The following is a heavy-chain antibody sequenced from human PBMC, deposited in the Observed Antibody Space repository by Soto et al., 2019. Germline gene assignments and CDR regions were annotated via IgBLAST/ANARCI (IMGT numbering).Heavy chain of an antibody. V-gene: IGHV3-53*01. Sequence: EVQLVESGGGLIQPGGSLRLSCAASGFTVSNNYMRWVRQAPGKGLEWVSLIYSGGSTHYADSVKGRFTISRDNSENTLYLQMNSLRVEDTAAYYCARDPPGIAASGGGGWGQGTLVTVSS. D-gene: IGHD6-13*01. J-gene: IGHJ4*02. CDR1: GFTVSNNY. CDR2: IYSGGST. CDR3: ARDPPGIAASGGGG.